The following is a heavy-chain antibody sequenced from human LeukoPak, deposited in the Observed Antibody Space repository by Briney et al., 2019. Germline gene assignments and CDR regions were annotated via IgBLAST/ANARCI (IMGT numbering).Heavy chain of an antibody. Sequence: SSETLSLTCTVSGGSISSSSYYWGWIRQPPGKGLEWIGSIYYSGSTYYNPSLKSRVTISVDTPKNQFSLKLSSVTAADTAVYYCAREPYSSGSDAFDIWGQGTMVTVSS. J-gene: IGHJ3*02. CDR3: AREPYSSGSDAFDI. V-gene: IGHV4-39*07. CDR1: GGSISSSSYY. CDR2: IYYSGST. D-gene: IGHD6-19*01.